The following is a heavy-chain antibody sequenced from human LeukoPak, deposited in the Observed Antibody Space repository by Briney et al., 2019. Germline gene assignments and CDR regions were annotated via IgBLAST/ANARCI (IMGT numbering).Heavy chain of an antibody. V-gene: IGHV3-11*01. Sequence: GGSLRLSCAASGFSFSDYYMSWVRQAPGKGLEWISYITTSGSSTKYADSVKGRFTISRGNAKNSVVLQMNSLRAEDTAVYYCTRERRGSYYAFESWGQGTLVSVSS. CDR1: GFSFSDYY. J-gene: IGHJ4*02. CDR2: ITTSGSST. D-gene: IGHD3-16*01. CDR3: TRERRGSYYAFES.